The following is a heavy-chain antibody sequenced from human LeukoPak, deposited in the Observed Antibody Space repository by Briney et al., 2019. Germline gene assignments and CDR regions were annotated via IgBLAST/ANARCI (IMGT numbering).Heavy chain of an antibody. CDR2: IKSKTDGGTP. CDR3: TGVSRSSWYDY. Sequence: PGGTLRLSCAASGFTFSNAWMSWVRQAPGEGLEWGGRIKSKTDGGTPDYAAPVKGRLTISRDDSKNTLYLQMNSLKTEDTAVYYCTGVSRSSWYDYWGQGTLVTVSS. V-gene: IGHV3-15*01. CDR1: GFTFSNAW. J-gene: IGHJ4*02. D-gene: IGHD6-13*01.